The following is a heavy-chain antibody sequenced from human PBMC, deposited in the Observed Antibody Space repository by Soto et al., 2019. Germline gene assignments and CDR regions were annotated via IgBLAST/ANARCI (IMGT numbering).Heavy chain of an antibody. Sequence: PGESLKLSCKGSGNSFTSHWIGWVRQMPGKGLEWMGIIYVGDSETRYSPPFQGQVTISADKSISTAYLQWSSLKASDTAMYYCASQYCGSSSCYFDYWGQGTLVTVSS. CDR2: IYVGDSET. CDR1: GNSFTSHW. J-gene: IGHJ4*02. D-gene: IGHD2-15*01. V-gene: IGHV5-51*01. CDR3: ASQYCGSSSCYFDY.